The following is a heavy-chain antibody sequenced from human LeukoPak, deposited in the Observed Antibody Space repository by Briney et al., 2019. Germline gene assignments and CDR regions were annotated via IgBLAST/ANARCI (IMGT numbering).Heavy chain of an antibody. V-gene: IGHV3-21*01. J-gene: IGHJ3*02. CDR3: ARWGYDSSGYYYVGAFDI. CDR1: GFTFSSYG. CDR2: ISSSSSYI. Sequence: GGSLRLSCAASGFTFSSYGMSWVRQAPGKGLEWVSSISSSSSYIYYADSVKGRFTISRDNAKNSLYLQMNSLRAEDTAVYYCARWGYDSSGYYYVGAFDIWGQGTMVTVSS. D-gene: IGHD3-22*01.